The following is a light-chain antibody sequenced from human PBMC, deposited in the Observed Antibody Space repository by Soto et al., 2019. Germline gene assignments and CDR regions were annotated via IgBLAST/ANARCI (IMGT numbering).Light chain of an antibody. Sequence: QSALTQPPSASGSPGQSVTISCTGTSRDVGGYNRVSWYQHHPGKVPKLLIYGVDKRPSGVPDRFSGSKSGNTASLTVSGLQAEDEADYYCTSYATGDTFPFGGGTKLTVL. V-gene: IGLV2-8*01. CDR2: GVD. CDR3: TSYATGDTFP. J-gene: IGLJ2*01. CDR1: SRDVGGYNR.